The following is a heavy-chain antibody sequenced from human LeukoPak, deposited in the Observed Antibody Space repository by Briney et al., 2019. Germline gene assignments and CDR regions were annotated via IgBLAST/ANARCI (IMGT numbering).Heavy chain of an antibody. CDR3: ARTEPGYYYMDV. CDR2: FYHSGST. CDR1: GYSISSGYS. Sequence: SETLSLTCTVSGYSISSGYSWDWIRQPPGKGLEWIGSFYHSGSTYYSPSLKSRVTISGGTSKNHFSLNLNSVTAADTAVYFCARTEPGYYYMDVWGKGTTVTVSS. V-gene: IGHV4-38-2*02. D-gene: IGHD2-8*02. J-gene: IGHJ6*03.